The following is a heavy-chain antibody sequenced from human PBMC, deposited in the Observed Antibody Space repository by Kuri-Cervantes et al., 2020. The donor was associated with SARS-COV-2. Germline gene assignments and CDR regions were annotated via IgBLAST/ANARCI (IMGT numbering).Heavy chain of an antibody. CDR1: GFTFSSYS. D-gene: IGHD3-22*01. CDR2: SSSSSSYI. V-gene: IGHV3-21*01. J-gene: IGHJ4*02. Sequence: GESLKISCAASGFTFSSYSMNWVRQAPGKGLEWVSSSSSSSSYIYYADSVKGRFTISRDNAKNSLYLQMNSLRAEDTAVYYCARDPAMIVVVTLYYFDYWGQGTLVTVSS. CDR3: ARDPAMIVVVTLYYFDY.